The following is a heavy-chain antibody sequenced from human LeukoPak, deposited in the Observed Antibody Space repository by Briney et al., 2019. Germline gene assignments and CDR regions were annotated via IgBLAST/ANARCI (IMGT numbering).Heavy chain of an antibody. D-gene: IGHD3-3*01. Sequence: GGSLRLSCAASGFIFSSYVMSWVRQAPGKGLEWVSGVSASGDRTYYGDSVKGRFTISRDNSKNTLYLQMNSLRAEDTAVHCCAKDLPKITIFGALQHWGQGTLVTVSS. CDR1: GFIFSSYV. CDR3: AKDLPKITIFGALQH. J-gene: IGHJ1*01. V-gene: IGHV3-23*01. CDR2: VSASGDRT.